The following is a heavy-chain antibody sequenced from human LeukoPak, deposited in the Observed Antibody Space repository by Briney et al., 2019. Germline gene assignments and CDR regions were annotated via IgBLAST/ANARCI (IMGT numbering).Heavy chain of an antibody. J-gene: IGHJ4*02. D-gene: IGHD2-8*01. CDR2: IRSSGSTI. CDR1: GFTFSYYY. CDR3: ARSVEVLMPTSNHFFDY. Sequence: PRGSLLLSCAASGFTFSYYYMSWIRQAPGKGLGWDSYIRSSGSTIYYADSVKGRFTISRDNAKNSLYLQMNSLRAEDTAVYYCARSVEVLMPTSNHFFDYWGQATLVTVSS. V-gene: IGHV3-11*01.